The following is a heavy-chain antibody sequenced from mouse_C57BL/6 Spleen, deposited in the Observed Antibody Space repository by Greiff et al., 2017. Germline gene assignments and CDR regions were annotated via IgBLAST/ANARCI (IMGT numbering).Heavy chain of an antibody. D-gene: IGHD1-1*02. Sequence: EVKLVESEGGLVQPGSSMKLSCTASGFTFSDYYMAWVRQVPEKGLEWVANINYDGSSTYYLDSLKSRFIISRDNAKNILYLQMSSLKSEDTATYYCARDEGGIDYWGQGTTLTVSS. CDR3: ARDEGGIDY. V-gene: IGHV5-16*01. J-gene: IGHJ2*01. CDR2: INYDGSST. CDR1: GFTFSDYY.